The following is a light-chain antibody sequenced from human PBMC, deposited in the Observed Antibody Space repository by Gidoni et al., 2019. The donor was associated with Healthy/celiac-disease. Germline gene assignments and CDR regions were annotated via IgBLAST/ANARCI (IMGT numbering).Light chain of an antibody. CDR3: QQYGSSTPWT. CDR2: GAS. Sequence: TLTLSPWERASLSCRGRESDSSSNLSDYQQKPGQAPRLLIYGASCRATGIPDRFSGSGSGTDFTLTIIRLEPEEVAVYYCQQYGSSTPWTFXXXTKVEIK. J-gene: IGKJ1*01. V-gene: IGKV3-20*01. CDR1: ESDSSSN.